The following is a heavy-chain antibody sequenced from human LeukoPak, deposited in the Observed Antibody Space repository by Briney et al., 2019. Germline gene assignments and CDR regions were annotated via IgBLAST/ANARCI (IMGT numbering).Heavy chain of an antibody. CDR2: ISAYSGNT. CDR3: ARAPDDYDFWSGPFAY. CDR1: GYTFTNYG. V-gene: IGHV1-18*01. Sequence: ASVKVSCKASGYTFTNYGISWVRQAPGQGVEWMGWISAYSGNTNYAQNIQGRVTLTTDTSTSTAYMELRSLRSDDTAVYYCARAPDDYDFWSGPFAYWGRGRLVSVSS. J-gene: IGHJ4*02. D-gene: IGHD3-3*01.